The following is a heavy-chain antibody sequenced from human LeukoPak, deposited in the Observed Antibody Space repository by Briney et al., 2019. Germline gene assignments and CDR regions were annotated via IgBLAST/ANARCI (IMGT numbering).Heavy chain of an antibody. J-gene: IGHJ6*03. D-gene: IGHD4/OR15-4a*01. V-gene: IGHV4-38-2*01. Sequence: SETLSLTCAVSGYSISSGYYWGWIRQPPGKGLEWIGSIYHSGSTYYNPSLKSRVTISVDTSKNQFSLKLSSVTAADTAVYYCAIRLRDYDYCYYMDVWGKGTTVTVSS. CDR1: GYSISSGYY. CDR2: IYHSGST. CDR3: AIRLRDYDYCYYMDV.